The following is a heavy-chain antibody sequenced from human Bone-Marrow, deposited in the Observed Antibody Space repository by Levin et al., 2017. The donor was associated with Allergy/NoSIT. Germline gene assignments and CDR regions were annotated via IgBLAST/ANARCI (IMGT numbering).Heavy chain of an antibody. CDR2: ISSSSSYI. V-gene: IGHV3-21*01. CDR3: ARAEAVAGSPLDY. Sequence: GGSLRLSCAASGFTFSSYSMNWVRQAPGKGLEWVSSISSSSSYIYYADSVKGRFTISRDNAKNSLYLQMNSLRAEDTAVYYCARAEAVAGSPLDYWGQGTLVTVSS. J-gene: IGHJ4*02. D-gene: IGHD6-19*01. CDR1: GFTFSSYS.